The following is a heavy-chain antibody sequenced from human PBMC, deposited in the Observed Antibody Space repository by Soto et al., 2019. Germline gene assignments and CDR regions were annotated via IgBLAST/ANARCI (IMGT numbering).Heavy chain of an antibody. CDR1: GGTFSSYA. CDR2: IIPIFGTA. D-gene: IGHD3-9*01. Sequence: QVQLVQSGAEVKKPGSSVKVSCKASGGTFSSYAISWVRQAPGQGREWMGGIIPIFGTANYAQKFQGRVTIAADESTNTAYMELSSLRSEDTGVYYCARCPYDILTGYPSRYGMDVWGQGTTVTVS. CDR3: ARCPYDILTGYPSRYGMDV. V-gene: IGHV1-69*01. J-gene: IGHJ6*02.